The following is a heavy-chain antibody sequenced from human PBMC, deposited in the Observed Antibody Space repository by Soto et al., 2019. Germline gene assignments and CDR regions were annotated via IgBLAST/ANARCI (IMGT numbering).Heavy chain of an antibody. V-gene: IGHV3-11*01. CDR2: ISSSGSTI. Sequence: QVQLVESGGGLVKPGGSLRLSCAASGFTYSDYYMSWIRQAPGTGLEWVSYISSSGSTIYYADSVKGRFTISRDNAKNSLYLQMNRLRAEDTALYYCAREPLTGTTYYYYYGMDVWGQGTTVTVSS. D-gene: IGHD1-20*01. CDR1: GFTYSDYY. CDR3: AREPLTGTTYYYYYGMDV. J-gene: IGHJ6*02.